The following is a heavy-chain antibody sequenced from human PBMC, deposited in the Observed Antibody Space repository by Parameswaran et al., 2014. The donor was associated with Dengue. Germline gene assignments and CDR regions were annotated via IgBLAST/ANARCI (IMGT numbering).Heavy chain of an antibody. J-gene: IGHJ3*02. D-gene: IGHD3-3*01. V-gene: IGHV4-31*02. Sequence: PGKGLEWIGYIYYSGSTYYNPSLKSRVTISVDTSKNQFSLKLSSVTAADTAVYYCARAPYYDFWSGYSDAFDIWGQGTMVTVSS. CDR2: IYYSGST. CDR3: ARAPYYDFWSGYSDAFDI.